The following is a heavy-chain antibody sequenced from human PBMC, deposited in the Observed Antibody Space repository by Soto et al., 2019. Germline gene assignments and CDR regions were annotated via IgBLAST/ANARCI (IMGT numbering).Heavy chain of an antibody. CDR2: IVVISNTV. D-gene: IGHD1-26*01. J-gene: IGHJ4*02. CDR3: ARAIKRWEVHYYFDY. V-gene: IGHV1-69*06. Sequence: QVVLLQSGSEVKEPGSSVRVSCQISGSTFNNFAFSWVRQAPGHGPEWMGGIVVISNTVDYSQRFQDRVTITADTSTNTLYMELGSLTFEDTAVYDCARAIKRWEVHYYFDYWGQGTMVTVSS. CDR1: GSTFNNFA.